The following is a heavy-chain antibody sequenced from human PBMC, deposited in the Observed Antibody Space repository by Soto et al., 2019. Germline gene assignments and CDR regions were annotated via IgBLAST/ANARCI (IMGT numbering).Heavy chain of an antibody. CDR2: ISGSGGST. CDR3: AKDSHDAGGDFWSGLDRGNAFDI. V-gene: IGHV3-23*01. CDR1: GFTFSSYA. Sequence: GGSLRLSCAASGFTFSSYAMSWVRQAPGKGLEWVSAISGSGGSTYYADSVKGRFTISRDNSKNTLYLQMNSLRAEDTAVYYCAKDSHDAGGDFWSGLDRGNAFDIWGQGTMVTVSS. D-gene: IGHD3-3*01. J-gene: IGHJ3*02.